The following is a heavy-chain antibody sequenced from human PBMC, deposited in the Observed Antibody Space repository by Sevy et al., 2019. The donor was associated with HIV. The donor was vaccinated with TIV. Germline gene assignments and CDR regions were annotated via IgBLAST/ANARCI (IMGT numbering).Heavy chain of an antibody. D-gene: IGHD4-17*01. Sequence: ASVKVSFKASGGTFSSYAISWVRQAPGQGLEWMGRIIPILGIANYAQKFQGRVTITADKSTSTAYMELSSLRSEDTAVYYYARHDYGDGTFDYWGQGTLVTVSS. CDR3: ARHDYGDGTFDY. J-gene: IGHJ4*02. V-gene: IGHV1-69*04. CDR1: GGTFSSYA. CDR2: IIPILGIA.